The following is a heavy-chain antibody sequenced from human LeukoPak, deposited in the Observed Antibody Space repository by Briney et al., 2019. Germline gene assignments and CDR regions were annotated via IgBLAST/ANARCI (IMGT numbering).Heavy chain of an antibody. CDR2: INQRGSEK. CDR3: ARLDIDGSGRGRYSNDF. Sequence: GGSRRLSCAASGFAFSRYWMSWVRQAPGKGLNWVANINQRGSEKYYAGSVKGRFTISRDNAKNSVSLQMNSLRAEDTAVYYCARLDIDGSGRGRYSNDFWGQGTLVTVSS. J-gene: IGHJ4*02. D-gene: IGHD1-26*01. V-gene: IGHV3-7*01. CDR1: GFAFSRYW.